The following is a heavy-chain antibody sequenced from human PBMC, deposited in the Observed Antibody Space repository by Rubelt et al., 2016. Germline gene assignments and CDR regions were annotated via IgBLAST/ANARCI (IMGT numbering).Heavy chain of an antibody. CDR2: INHRGLT. CDR3: ARVWARAAARPYWYFDL. CDR1: GGTFSGYQ. J-gene: IGHJ2*01. Sequence: QVQLQQWGAGLLKPSETLSLTRAVYGGTFSGYQWSWIRQPPGKGLEWIGEINHRGLTNHNPSLQSRITQYIDTSQNQFSLKRGSGTAAGTAVYYCARVWARAAARPYWYFDLWGRGTLVTVSS. D-gene: IGHD6-13*01. V-gene: IGHV4-34*01.